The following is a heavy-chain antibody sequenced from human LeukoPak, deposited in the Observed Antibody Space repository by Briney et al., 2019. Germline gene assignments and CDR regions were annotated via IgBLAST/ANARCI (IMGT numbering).Heavy chain of an antibody. Sequence: GGSLRLSCAASGFTFSSYGMHWVRQAPGKGLEWVSTISGSGTITYYADSVRGRFTISRDYSTNTLYLQMSSLRAEDTTIYYCAYLGLSSDWNDVPGPQIDYWGQGTPVTVSP. V-gene: IGHV3-23*01. CDR2: ISGSGTIT. J-gene: IGHJ4*02. CDR3: AYLGLSSDWNDVPGPQIDY. CDR1: GFTFSSYG. D-gene: IGHD1-1*01.